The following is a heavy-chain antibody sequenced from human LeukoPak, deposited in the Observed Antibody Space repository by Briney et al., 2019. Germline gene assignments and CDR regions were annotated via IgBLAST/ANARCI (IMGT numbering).Heavy chain of an antibody. Sequence: SETLSLTCTVSGGSISSYYWSWIRQPPGKGLEWIGYIYYTGSTSYNLSLKSRVGISVDTSKNEFSLKLSSVTAADTAVYYCARYGRTPFDYWGQGTLVTVSS. V-gene: IGHV4-59*08. J-gene: IGHJ4*02. D-gene: IGHD2-8*01. CDR1: GGSISSYY. CDR2: IYYTGST. CDR3: ARYGRTPFDY.